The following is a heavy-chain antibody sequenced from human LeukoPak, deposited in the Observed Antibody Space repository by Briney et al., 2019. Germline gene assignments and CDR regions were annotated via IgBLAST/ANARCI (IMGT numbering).Heavy chain of an antibody. V-gene: IGHV3-33*01. D-gene: IGHD2-15*01. CDR1: GFTFSSYG. CDR2: IWYDGSNK. CDR3: ARDLRYCSGGSCYFRALGY. Sequence: GRSLRLPCAASGFTFSSYGMHWVRQAPGKGLEWVAVIWYDGSNKYYADSVKGRFTISRDNSKNTLYLQMNSLRAEDTAVYYCARDLRYCSGGSCYFRALGYWGQGTLVTVSS. J-gene: IGHJ4*02.